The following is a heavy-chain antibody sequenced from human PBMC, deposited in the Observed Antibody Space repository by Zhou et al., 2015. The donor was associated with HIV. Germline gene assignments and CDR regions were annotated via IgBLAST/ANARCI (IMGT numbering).Heavy chain of an antibody. V-gene: IGHV1-69*06. CDR2: IIPTSGRT. CDR3: ARSLGGYDDYWNFDL. CDR1: GGTFSSYA. Sequence: QVQLVQSGAEVKKPGSSVKVSCKASGGTFSSYAISWVRQAPGQGLEWMGGIIPTSGRTKYAQKFQGRVTISADKSTSTAYMHLTNLRSDDTAVYYCARSLGGYDDYWNFDLWGLAPWSLSPQ. J-gene: IGHJ2*01. D-gene: IGHD5-12*01.